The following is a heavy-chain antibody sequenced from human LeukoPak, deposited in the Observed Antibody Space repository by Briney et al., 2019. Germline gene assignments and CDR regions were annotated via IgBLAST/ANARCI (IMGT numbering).Heavy chain of an antibody. V-gene: IGHV3-7*01. Sequence: PGGSLRFSCAASGFTFSSYWMSWVRQAPGKGLEWVANIKEDGSEKYYVDSVKGRFTISRDNAKNSLYLQMNGLRAEDTAMYYCARDYGGNSVYWGQGTLVTVSS. D-gene: IGHD4-23*01. CDR3: ARDYGGNSVY. CDR1: GFTFSSYW. CDR2: IKEDGSEK. J-gene: IGHJ4*02.